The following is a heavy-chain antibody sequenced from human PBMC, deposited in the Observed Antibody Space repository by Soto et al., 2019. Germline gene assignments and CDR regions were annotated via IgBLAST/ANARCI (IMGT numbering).Heavy chain of an antibody. CDR2: IYYTGST. V-gene: IGHV4-59*01. CDR1: GGSISSYY. CDR3: ARAGYNIDY. D-gene: IGHD5-12*01. J-gene: IGHJ4*02. Sequence: QVQLQESGPGLVKPSETLSLTCTVSGGSISSYYWNWIRQPLGKGLEWIGYIYYTGSTNCNPSLKSRVTISVDTSKNQFSLTLSSVTAADTAVYYCARAGYNIDYWGQGTLVTVSS.